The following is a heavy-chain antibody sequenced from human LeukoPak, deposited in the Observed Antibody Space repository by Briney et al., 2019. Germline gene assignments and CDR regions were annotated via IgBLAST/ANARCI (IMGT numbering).Heavy chain of an antibody. Sequence: GSSVKVSCKASGGTFSSYAISWVRQAPGQGLEWMGRIIPILGIANYAQKFQGRVTITADKSTSTAYMELSSLRSEDTAVYYRARESYDILTGNYYYYYYGMDVWGQGTTVTVSS. CDR1: GGTFSSYA. V-gene: IGHV1-69*04. CDR2: IIPILGIA. CDR3: ARESYDILTGNYYYYYYGMDV. J-gene: IGHJ6*02. D-gene: IGHD3-9*01.